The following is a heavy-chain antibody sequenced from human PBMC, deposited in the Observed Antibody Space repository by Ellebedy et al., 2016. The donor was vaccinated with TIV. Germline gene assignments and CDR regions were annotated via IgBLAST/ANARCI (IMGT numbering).Heavy chain of an antibody. D-gene: IGHD6-13*01. CDR2: IYSGGDGGDT. CDR1: GFTFSSYA. V-gene: IGHV3-23*03. Sequence: GGSLRLSCAASGFTFSSYAMNWVRQAPGKGLEWVSVIYSGGDGGDTYYADSVKGRFTISRDNSKNTLHLQMNSLRAADTAVYYCTTKGPYSSSWYNHWGQGTLVTVSS. CDR3: TTKGPYSSSWYNH. J-gene: IGHJ4*02.